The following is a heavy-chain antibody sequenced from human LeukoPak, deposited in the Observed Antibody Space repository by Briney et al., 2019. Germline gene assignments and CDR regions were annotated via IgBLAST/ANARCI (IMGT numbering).Heavy chain of an antibody. D-gene: IGHD3-3*01. V-gene: IGHV1-69*05. J-gene: IGHJ3*02. CDR3: ARELETTRAFDI. CDR2: IIPIFGTA. Sequence: ASVKVSCKASGGTFSSYAISWVQQAPGQGLEWMGGIIPIFGTANYAQKFQGRVTITTDESTSTAYMELSSLRSEDTAVYYCARELETTRAFDIWGQGTMVTVSS. CDR1: GGTFSSYA.